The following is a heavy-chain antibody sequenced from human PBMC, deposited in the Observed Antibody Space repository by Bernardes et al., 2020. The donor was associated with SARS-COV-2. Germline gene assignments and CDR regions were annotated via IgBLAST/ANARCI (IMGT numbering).Heavy chain of an antibody. CDR1: GFDFNDYW. Sequence: LIPPCAGSGFDFNDYWMTWVRQAPGTGLEWVANIKRDGSETYYVDSVKGRFTISRDNAKNLVFLQMNSLRAEDTAVFYCARSAGMDVWGQGTMVTVSS. CDR3: ARSAGMDV. CDR2: IKRDGSET. J-gene: IGHJ6*02. V-gene: IGHV3-7*03.